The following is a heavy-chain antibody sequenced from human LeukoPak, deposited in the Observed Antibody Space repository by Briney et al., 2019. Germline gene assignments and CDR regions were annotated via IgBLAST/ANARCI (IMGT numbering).Heavy chain of an antibody. J-gene: IGHJ6*02. CDR3: ARYSSSYYYYGMDV. CDR2: IYYSGST. Sequence: SETLSLTCTVSGGSISSYYWSWIRQPPGKGLEWIGYIYYSGSTNYNPSHKRRVTISVYTSKNQFSLKLSSVTAADTAVYYCARYSSSYYYYGMDVWGQGTTVTVSS. CDR1: GGSISSYY. D-gene: IGHD6-13*01. V-gene: IGHV4-59*08.